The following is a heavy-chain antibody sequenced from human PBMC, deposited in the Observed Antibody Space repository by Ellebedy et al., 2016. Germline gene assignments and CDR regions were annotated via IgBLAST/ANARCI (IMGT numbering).Heavy chain of an antibody. CDR1: GYSISSGYY. CDR3: ARGAVVVTAISN. CDR2: IYHSGST. D-gene: IGHD2-21*02. Sequence: SETLSLXXTVSGYSISSGYYWGWIRQPPGKGLEWIGSIYHSGSTYYNPSLKSRVTISVDTSKNQFSLKLSSVTAADTAVYYCARGAVVVTAISNWGQGTLVTVSS. V-gene: IGHV4-38-2*02. J-gene: IGHJ4*02.